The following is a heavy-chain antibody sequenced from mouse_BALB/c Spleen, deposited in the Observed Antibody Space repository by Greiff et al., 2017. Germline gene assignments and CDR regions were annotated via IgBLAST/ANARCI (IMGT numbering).Heavy chain of an antibody. CDR1: GFTFSSYG. Sequence: EVQLVESGAGLVQPGGSLKLSCAASGFTFSSYGMSWVRQTPDKRLELVATINSNGGSTYYPYSVKGRFTISRDNAKNTLYLQMSSLKAEDAAMYCGESGAPTMDYWGQGTTLTVSS. V-gene: IGHV5-6-3*01. CDR3: ESGAPTMDY. J-gene: IGHJ2*01. D-gene: IGHD2-10*01. CDR2: INSNGGST.